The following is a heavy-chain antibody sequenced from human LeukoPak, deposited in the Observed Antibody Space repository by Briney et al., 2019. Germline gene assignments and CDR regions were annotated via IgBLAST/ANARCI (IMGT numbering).Heavy chain of an antibody. Sequence: ASVKVSCKASGGTFNTFAISWVRQAPGQGLEWMGGIIPFFGSANYAQRFQDRFTITTDESTTTAYMELNSLTSDGTAVYYCARPDFSGFDWGFDFWGQGTLITVSS. CDR3: ARPDFSGFDWGFDF. V-gene: IGHV1-69*05. J-gene: IGHJ4*02. CDR2: IIPFFGSA. CDR1: GGTFNTFA. D-gene: IGHD5-12*01.